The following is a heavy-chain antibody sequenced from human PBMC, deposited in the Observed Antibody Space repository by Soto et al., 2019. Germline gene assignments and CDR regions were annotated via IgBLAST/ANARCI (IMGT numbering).Heavy chain of an antibody. CDR2: IIPIFNSA. Sequence: SVKVSCKASGGTFNNYALSWVRQAPGQGLEWMGGIIPIFNSANYAQKFQGRVTITADDSTSTAYMGLRSLRPDDTAVYYCAREVTVASYSFDFWGQGTLVTVSS. CDR3: AREVTVASYSFDF. CDR1: GGTFNNYA. J-gene: IGHJ4*02. D-gene: IGHD5-12*01. V-gene: IGHV1-69*13.